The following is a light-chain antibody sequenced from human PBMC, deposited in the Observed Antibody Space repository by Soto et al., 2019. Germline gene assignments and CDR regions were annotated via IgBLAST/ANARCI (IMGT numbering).Light chain of an antibody. J-gene: IGKJ4*01. CDR2: DAF. Sequence: EIVLTQSPATLSLSPGERAALSCRASQSIGTFLAWYQQKPGQAPRLLIYDAFNRATGIPGRFSGSGSGTDFTLTISSLEPEDFAVYYCQQNSNWLTFGGGTKVEIK. CDR1: QSIGTF. V-gene: IGKV3-11*01. CDR3: QQNSNWLT.